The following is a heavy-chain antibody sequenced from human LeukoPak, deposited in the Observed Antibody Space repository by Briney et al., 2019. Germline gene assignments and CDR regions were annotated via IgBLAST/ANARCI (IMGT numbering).Heavy chain of an antibody. V-gene: IGHV4-39*07. Sequence: SETLSLTCTVSGGSISSSSYYWGWIRQPPGKGLEWIGSIYHSGSTYYNPSLKSRVTISVDTSKNQFSLKLSSVTAADTAVYYCASSGYYKSVFDYWGQGTLVTVSS. D-gene: IGHD3-22*01. J-gene: IGHJ4*02. CDR2: IYHSGST. CDR3: ASSGYYKSVFDY. CDR1: GGSISSSSYY.